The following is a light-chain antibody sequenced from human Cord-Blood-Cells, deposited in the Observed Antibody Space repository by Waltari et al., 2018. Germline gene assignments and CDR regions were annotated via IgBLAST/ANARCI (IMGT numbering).Light chain of an antibody. V-gene: IGKV2-30*02. CDR1: QSLVHSDGNTY. CDR3: MQGTHWPWT. CDR2: KVS. Sequence: DAVMTQSPLSLPVTLGQPASISCRSSQSLVHSDGNTYLNWFQQRPGQSPKRLIYKVSNRDSGVPGRFSGSGSGTDFTLKISRVEAEDVGVYYCMQGTHWPWTFGQGTKVEIK. J-gene: IGKJ1*01.